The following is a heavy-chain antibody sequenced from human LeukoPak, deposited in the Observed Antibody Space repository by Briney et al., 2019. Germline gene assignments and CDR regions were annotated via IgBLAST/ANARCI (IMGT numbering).Heavy chain of an antibody. CDR1: GGSISSYY. V-gene: IGHV4-59*08. D-gene: IGHD3-16*02. CDR2: IYYTGST. J-gene: IGHJ4*02. CDR3: ARLTYDYVWGSYRRTTYYFDY. Sequence: SETLSLTCTVSGGSISSYYWTWIRQPPGKGLDWIGYIYYTGSTNYNPSLKSRLTISVDTSKNQFSLKLSSVTAADTAVYYCARLTYDYVWGSYRRTTYYFDYWGQGTLVTVSS.